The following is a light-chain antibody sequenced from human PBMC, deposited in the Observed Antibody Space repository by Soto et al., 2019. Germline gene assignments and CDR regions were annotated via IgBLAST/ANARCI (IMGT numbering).Light chain of an antibody. CDR2: LERSGSY. Sequence: QSVLTQSSSASASLGSTVKLTCTLSSGHSSYIIAWHQQQPGKAPRYLMKLERSGSYNKGSGVPDRFSGSSSGADRYLTISNLQFEDEADYYCETWDSNSWVFGGGTKLNVL. CDR1: SGHSSYI. CDR3: ETWDSNSWV. V-gene: IGLV4-60*02. J-gene: IGLJ3*02.